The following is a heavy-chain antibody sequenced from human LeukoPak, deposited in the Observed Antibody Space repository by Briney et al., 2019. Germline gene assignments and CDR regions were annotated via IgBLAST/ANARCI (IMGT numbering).Heavy chain of an antibody. V-gene: IGHV3-23*01. Sequence: SGGSLRLSCAASVFTFSSYAMSWVRQAPGKGLEGVSAISGSGGSTYYADSVKGRFTIPRHNSENTLYLKMHSLRAEDTAVYYCAANDYDSSGYPYWGQGTLVTVSA. CDR3: AANDYDSSGYPY. CDR2: ISGSGGST. CDR1: VFTFSSYA. J-gene: IGHJ4*02. D-gene: IGHD3-22*01.